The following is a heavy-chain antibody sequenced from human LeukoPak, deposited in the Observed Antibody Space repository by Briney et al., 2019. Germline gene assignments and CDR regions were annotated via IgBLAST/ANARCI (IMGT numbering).Heavy chain of an antibody. V-gene: IGHV1-69*04. CDR3: ARDRSEGYYGSGSYFNWFDP. J-gene: IGHJ5*02. CDR2: IIPILGIA. D-gene: IGHD3-10*01. CDR1: GGTFSSYA. Sequence: GSSVKVSCKASGGTFSSYAISWVRQAPGQGLEWMGRIIPILGIANYAQKFQGRVTITADKSTSTAYMELSSLRSEDTAVYYCARDRSEGYYGSGSYFNWFDPWGQGTLATVSS.